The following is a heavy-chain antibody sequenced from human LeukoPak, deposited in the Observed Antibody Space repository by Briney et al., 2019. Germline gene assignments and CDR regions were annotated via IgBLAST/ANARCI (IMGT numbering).Heavy chain of an antibody. J-gene: IGHJ4*02. CDR1: GGSFSTYY. CDR2: INHSGST. V-gene: IGHV4-34*01. Sequence: SETLSLTCAVYGGSFSTYYWSWIRQPPGKGLEWIGEINHSGSTNYNPSLKTRVIMSLDTPKNQFSLKLSSVTAADTAVYYCTRDRGQWLVDYWGQGTLVTVSS. CDR3: TRDRGQWLVDY. D-gene: IGHD6-19*01.